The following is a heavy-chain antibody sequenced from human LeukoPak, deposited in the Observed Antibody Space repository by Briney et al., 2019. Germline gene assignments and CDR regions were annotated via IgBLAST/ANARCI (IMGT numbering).Heavy chain of an antibody. Sequence: GESLKISCKGSGYSFSNYWIGWVGQMPGKGLEWMGIIYPGDSDTRYSPSFQGQVTISADKSIRTVYLQGSSLKASDTAMYHCATSHEEVVKIFDHWGQGTLVTVSS. CDR1: GYSFSNYW. V-gene: IGHV5-51*01. J-gene: IGHJ4*02. CDR2: IYPGDSDT. CDR3: ATSHEEVVKIFDH. D-gene: IGHD2-2*01.